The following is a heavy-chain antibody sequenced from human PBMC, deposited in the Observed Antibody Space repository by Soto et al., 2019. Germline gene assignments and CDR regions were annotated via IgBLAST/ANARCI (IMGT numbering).Heavy chain of an antibody. J-gene: IGHJ6*02. CDR2: IYPVDSDT. CDR3: ARHHGSAGCFFGLDV. CDR1: GYSFTSYW. Sequence: PVKSLMISCTGAGYSFTSYWINWERQMPGKGLEWMGIIYPVDSDTRYSPSFQGQAIISADKTIDTAYLQWRSLKASDTAVYYCARHHGSAGCFFGLDVWGQGTTVTVSS. V-gene: IGHV5-51*01. D-gene: IGHD2-15*01.